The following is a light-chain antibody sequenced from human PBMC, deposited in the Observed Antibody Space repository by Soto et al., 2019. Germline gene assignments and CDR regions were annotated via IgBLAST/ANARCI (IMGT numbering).Light chain of an antibody. CDR3: SSHTSSSTSYV. J-gene: IGLJ1*01. CDR2: DVS. Sequence: QSVLTQPASVSGSPGQSITISCTGTSSDVGGYNYVSWYQQHPGKAPKLMIYDVSNRPSGVSNRFSGSKSANTASLTISGLQAEDEADYYCSSHTSSSTSYVFGTGTKVIVL. CDR1: SSDVGGYNY. V-gene: IGLV2-14*01.